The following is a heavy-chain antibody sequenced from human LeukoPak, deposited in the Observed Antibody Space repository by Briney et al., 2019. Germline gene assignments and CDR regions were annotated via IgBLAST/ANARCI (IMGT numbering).Heavy chain of an antibody. V-gene: IGHV3-53*01. CDR3: AKVLCSSTSCYTHPFDY. CDR1: GFTVSSNY. CDR2: IYSGGST. D-gene: IGHD2-2*02. J-gene: IGHJ4*02. Sequence: GGSLRLSCAASGFTVSSNYMSWVRQAPGQGLEWVSVIYSGGSTYYADSVKGRFTISRDNSKNTLYLQMNSLRAEDTAVYYCAKVLCSSTSCYTHPFDYWGQGTLVTVSS.